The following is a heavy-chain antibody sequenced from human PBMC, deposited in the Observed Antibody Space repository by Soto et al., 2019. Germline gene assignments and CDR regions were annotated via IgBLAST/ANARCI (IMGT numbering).Heavy chain of an antibody. CDR2: IIPILGIA. CDR3: ARHFNYYSYMDV. Sequence: QVQLVQSGAEVKKPGSSVTVSCKASGGTFSSYTISWVRQAPGQGLEWMGRIIPILGIANYAQKFQGRVTITADKSTSTAYMELSSLRSEDTAVYYCARHFNYYSYMDVWGKGTTVAVSS. J-gene: IGHJ6*03. V-gene: IGHV1-69*02. CDR1: GGTFSSYT.